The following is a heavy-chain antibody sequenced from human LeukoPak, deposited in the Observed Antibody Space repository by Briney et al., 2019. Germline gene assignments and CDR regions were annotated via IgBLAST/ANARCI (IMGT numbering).Heavy chain of an antibody. Sequence: GGSLRLSCAASGFTFNNYDMHWVRRAPGKGLEWVSYISSGGGTVYYADSVKGRFTVSRDNAKNSLYLQMSSLRAEDTAVYYCARGGSLVEYWGQGTLVSVSS. CDR3: ARGGSLVEY. D-gene: IGHD3-10*01. V-gene: IGHV3-48*03. CDR2: ISSGGGTV. J-gene: IGHJ4*02. CDR1: GFTFNNYD.